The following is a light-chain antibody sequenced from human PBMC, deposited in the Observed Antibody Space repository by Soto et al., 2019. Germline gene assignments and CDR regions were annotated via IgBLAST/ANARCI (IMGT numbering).Light chain of an antibody. CDR3: CSYAGRYTYV. V-gene: IGLV2-11*01. Sequence: QSVLTQPRSVSGSPGQSVTISCTGASSDVGGYNYVSWYQQHPGKAPKLMIYDVSKRPSGFPDRFSGSKSGNTASLTISGLQTEDAADYYCCSYAGRYTYVFGTGTKLTVL. J-gene: IGLJ1*01. CDR1: SSDVGGYNY. CDR2: DVS.